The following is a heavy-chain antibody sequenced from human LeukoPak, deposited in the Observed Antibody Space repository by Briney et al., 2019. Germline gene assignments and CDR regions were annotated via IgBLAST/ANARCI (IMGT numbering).Heavy chain of an antibody. V-gene: IGHV1-2*02. D-gene: IGHD3-22*01. J-gene: IGHJ2*01. CDR3: ARAPNSSDYSAGYWYFDL. CDR2: INPNSGGT. CDR1: GYTFTGYY. Sequence: ASVKVSCKASGYTFTGYYMHWVRQAPGQGLEWMGWINPNSGGTNYAQKFQGRVTMTRDTSISTAYMELSRLRSDDTAVYCCARAPNSSDYSAGYWYFDLWGRGTLVTVSS.